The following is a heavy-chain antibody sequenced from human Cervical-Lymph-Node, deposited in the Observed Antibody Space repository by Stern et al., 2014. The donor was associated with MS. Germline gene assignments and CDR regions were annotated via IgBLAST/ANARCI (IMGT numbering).Heavy chain of an antibody. V-gene: IGHV5-51*01. CDR3: ARQTTAWASDV. J-gene: IGHJ4*02. CDR1: GFKSSIYW. D-gene: IGHD1-14*01. Sequence: EVQLVESGAELIRPGESLKISCKGSGFKSSIYWIAWVRQMPGKGLEWMGIIYPGDSETRYSPSFQGQVTMSADKSTSTAYLQWSSLNASDTAMYFCARQTTAWASDVWGQGTLVTVSS. CDR2: IYPGDSET.